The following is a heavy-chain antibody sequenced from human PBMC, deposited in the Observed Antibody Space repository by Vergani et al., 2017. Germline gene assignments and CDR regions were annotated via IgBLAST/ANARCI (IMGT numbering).Heavy chain of an antibody. Sequence: QVQLVESGGGVVQPGGSLRLSCAASGFTFSSYGMHWVRQAPGKGLEWVAFIRYDGSNKYYADSVKGRFTISRDNSKTTLYLQMNSLRAEDTAVYYCAKDSEGGGSYGYYYMDVWGKGTTVTVSS. D-gene: IGHD1-26*01. V-gene: IGHV3-30*02. CDR3: AKDSEGGGSYGYYYMDV. CDR2: IRYDGSNK. J-gene: IGHJ6*03. CDR1: GFTFSSYG.